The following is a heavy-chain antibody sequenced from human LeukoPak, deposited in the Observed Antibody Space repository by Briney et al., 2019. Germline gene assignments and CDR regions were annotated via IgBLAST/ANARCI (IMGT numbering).Heavy chain of an antibody. J-gene: IGHJ4*02. Sequence: PGGSLRLSCAASGFTFSSYAMSWVRQAPGKGLEWVSAISGSGGSTYYADSVKGRFTISRDNAKNTLYLQMNSLRAEDTAVYYCVRDSSRYTLDYWGQGTLVTVSS. CDR1: GFTFSSYA. D-gene: IGHD3-9*01. V-gene: IGHV3-23*01. CDR3: VRDSSRYTLDY. CDR2: ISGSGGST.